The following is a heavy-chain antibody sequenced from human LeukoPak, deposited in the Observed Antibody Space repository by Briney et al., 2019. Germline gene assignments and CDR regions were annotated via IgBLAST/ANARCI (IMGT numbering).Heavy chain of an antibody. J-gene: IGHJ4*02. Sequence: GGSLRLSCAASGFTFSSYAMSWVRQAPGKGLEWVSAISGSGGSTYYADSVKGRFTISRDNAKNSLYLQMNSLRAEDTALYYCARIGDFDYWGQGTLVTVSS. CDR2: ISGSGGST. CDR3: ARIGDFDY. CDR1: GFTFSSYA. V-gene: IGHV3-23*01.